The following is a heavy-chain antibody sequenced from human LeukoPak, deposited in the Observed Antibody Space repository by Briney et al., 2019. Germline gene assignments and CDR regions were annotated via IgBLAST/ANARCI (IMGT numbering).Heavy chain of an antibody. D-gene: IGHD1/OR15-1a*01. CDR3: ANEAEEQPGGY. Sequence: GGSLRLSCAASGFTFSSYAMSWVRQAPGKGLEWVSAISGSGGGTYYADSVKGRYTISRKNSRNTLNLQMNSLRAEDTAVYYCANEAEEQPGGYGGQGTLVTVSS. CDR1: GFTFSSYA. CDR2: ISGSGGGT. J-gene: IGHJ4*02. V-gene: IGHV3-23*01.